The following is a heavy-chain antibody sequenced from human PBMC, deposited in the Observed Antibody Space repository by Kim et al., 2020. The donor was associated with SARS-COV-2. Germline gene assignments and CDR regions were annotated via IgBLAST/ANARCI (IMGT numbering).Heavy chain of an antibody. J-gene: IGHJ6*02. D-gene: IGHD1-26*01. CDR2: ISAFTGNT. CDR1: GYTFSNYG. Sequence: ASVKVSCKASGYTFSNYGINWVRQAPGQGLEWMGWISAFTGNTDYAQKLQGRVFMTTDTSTTTAYMELRSLRSDDTAVYYCARDLVGAQHSYYAMDVWGQGTTVTVSS. CDR3: ARDLVGAQHSYYAMDV. V-gene: IGHV1-18*04.